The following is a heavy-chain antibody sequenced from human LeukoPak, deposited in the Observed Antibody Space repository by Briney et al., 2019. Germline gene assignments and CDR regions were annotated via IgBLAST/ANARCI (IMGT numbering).Heavy chain of an antibody. CDR3: ARQIRGYSYGFDAFDI. J-gene: IGHJ3*02. CDR1: GGSISSSSYY. CDR2: IYYSGST. Sequence: PSETLSLTCTVSGGSISSSSYYWGGIRQPPGKGLEWIGSIYYSGSTYYNPSLKSRVTISVDTSKNQFSLKLSSVTAADTAVYYCARQIRGYSYGFDAFDIWGQGTMVTVSS. D-gene: IGHD5-18*01. V-gene: IGHV4-39*01.